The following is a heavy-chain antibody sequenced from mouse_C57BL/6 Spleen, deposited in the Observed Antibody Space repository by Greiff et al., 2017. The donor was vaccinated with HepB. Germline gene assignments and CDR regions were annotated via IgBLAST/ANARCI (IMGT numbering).Heavy chain of an antibody. V-gene: IGHV1-22*01. Sequence: EVQLQQSGPELVKPGASVKMSCKASGYTFTDYNMHWVKQSHGKSLEWIGYINPNNGGTSYNQKFKGKATLTVNKTSSTAYMQLRSLTSGDSAVYNCARYSYSAMDYWGQGTSVTVSS. CDR1: GYTFTDYN. CDR3: ARYSYSAMDY. D-gene: IGHD1-1*01. CDR2: INPNNGGT. J-gene: IGHJ4*01.